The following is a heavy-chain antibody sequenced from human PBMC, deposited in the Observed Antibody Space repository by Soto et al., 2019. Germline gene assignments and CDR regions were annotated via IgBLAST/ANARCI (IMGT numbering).Heavy chain of an antibody. CDR2: IWYDGSNK. CDR1: GFTFSSYG. J-gene: IGHJ3*02. CDR3: TRDPLIAVAAYDAFDI. D-gene: IGHD6-19*01. Sequence: VGSLRLSCAASGFTFSSYGMHWVRQAPGKGLEWVAVIWYDGSNKYYADSVKGRYTISRDDSKNTVYLQMNSLGAEDTAVYYCTRDPLIAVAAYDAFDIWGQGTSVNVSS. V-gene: IGHV3-33*01.